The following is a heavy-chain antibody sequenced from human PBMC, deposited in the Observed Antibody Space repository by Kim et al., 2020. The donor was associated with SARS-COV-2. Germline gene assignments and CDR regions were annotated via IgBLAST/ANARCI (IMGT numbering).Heavy chain of an antibody. V-gene: IGHV4-59*13. CDR3: ARATRPRPPYFDY. CDR1: GGYISSYY. Sequence: SETLSLTCTVSGGYISSYYWSWIRQPPGKGLEWIGYIYYSGSTNYNPSLKSRVTISVDTSKNQFSLKLSSVTAADTAVYYCARATRPRPPYFDYWRQRTL. J-gene: IGHJ4*02. CDR2: IYYSGST.